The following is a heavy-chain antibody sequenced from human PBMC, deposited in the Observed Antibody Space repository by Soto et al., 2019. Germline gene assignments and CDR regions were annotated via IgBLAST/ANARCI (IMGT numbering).Heavy chain of an antibody. CDR3: ASIAARRPGGVDY. CDR1: GGSISSSSYY. CDR2: IYYSGST. V-gene: IGHV4-39*01. Sequence: QLQLQESGPGLVKPSETLSLTCTVSGGSISSSSYYWGWIRQPPGKGLEWIGSIYYSGSTYYNPSLKSRVTISVDTSKNQFSLKLSSVTAADTAVYYCASIAARRPGGVDYWGQGTLVTVSS. J-gene: IGHJ4*02. D-gene: IGHD6-6*01.